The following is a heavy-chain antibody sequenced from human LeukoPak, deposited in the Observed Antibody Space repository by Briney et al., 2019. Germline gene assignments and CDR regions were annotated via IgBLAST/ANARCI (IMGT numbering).Heavy chain of an antibody. J-gene: IGHJ4*02. CDR1: GGSISSYY. CDR2: IFYTGST. D-gene: IGHD5-18*01. Sequence: SETLSLTCTVSGGSISSYYWSWIRQPPGKGLEYIGYIFYTGSTDYNPSLKSRVTISLDTSKNQFSLKLSSVTAADTAVYYCARDGYSYGPIDSWGQGTLVTVSS. V-gene: IGHV4-59*12. CDR3: ARDGYSYGPIDS.